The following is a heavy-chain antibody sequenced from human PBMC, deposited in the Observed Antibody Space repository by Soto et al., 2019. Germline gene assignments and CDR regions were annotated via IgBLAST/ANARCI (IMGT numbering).Heavy chain of an antibody. V-gene: IGHV6-1*01. CDR2: AYYRSRWIY. D-gene: IGHD6-19*01. Sequence: PSQTLSLTCAISGDSVSNNGATWNWIRQSPSRGLEWLGRAYYRSRWIYDYAMSVKSRISINPDTSKNQVSLQLNSVTPADTAVYYCARDPPDFLSAFDNWGQGTLVTVSS. CDR3: ARDPPDFLSAFDN. J-gene: IGHJ4*01. CDR1: GDSVSNNGAT.